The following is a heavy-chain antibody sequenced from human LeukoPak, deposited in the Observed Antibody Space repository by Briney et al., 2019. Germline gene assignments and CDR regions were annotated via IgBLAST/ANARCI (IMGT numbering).Heavy chain of an antibody. CDR2: ISSDGSNQ. CDR1: GFTFSTYP. CDR3: ARDPSGSYPWYYSMDV. Sequence: GGSLRLSCAASGFTFSTYPMHWVRQAPGKGLEWVAVISSDGSNQYYADSVKGRFTISRDNAKNSLYLQMNSLRAEDTAVYYCARDPSGSYPWYYSMDVWGQGTTVTVS. D-gene: IGHD1-26*01. J-gene: IGHJ6*02. V-gene: IGHV3-30*07.